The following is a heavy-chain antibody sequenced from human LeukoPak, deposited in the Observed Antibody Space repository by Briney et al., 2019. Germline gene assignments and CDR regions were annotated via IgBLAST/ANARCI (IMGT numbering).Heavy chain of an antibody. Sequence: GGSPILSCAPSAFTVSSNYISWVRQAPGKELEWTSVIYCGGSTYYADSVKGRFTISRGNSKNTLYLQMNSLRAEDTAVYYCARVFCSSTSCYDYFDYWGQGTLVTVSS. CDR3: ARVFCSSTSCYDYFDY. J-gene: IGHJ4*02. CDR2: IYCGGST. CDR1: AFTVSSNY. V-gene: IGHV3-53*01. D-gene: IGHD2-2*01.